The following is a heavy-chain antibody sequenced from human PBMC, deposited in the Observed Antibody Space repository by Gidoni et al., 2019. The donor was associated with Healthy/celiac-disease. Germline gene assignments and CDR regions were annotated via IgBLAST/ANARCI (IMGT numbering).Heavy chain of an antibody. CDR3: AREKAAGGAFDI. V-gene: IGHV4-30-2*01. CDR1: GGSISSGGYS. J-gene: IGHJ3*02. CDR2: IYHSGST. D-gene: IGHD3-10*01. Sequence: QLQLQESVSGLVKPSQTLSLTCAVSGGSISSGGYSWSWIRQPPGKGLEWIGYIYHSGSTYYNPSLKSRVTISVDRSKNQFSLKLSSVTAADTAVYYCAREKAAGGAFDIWGQGTMVTVSS.